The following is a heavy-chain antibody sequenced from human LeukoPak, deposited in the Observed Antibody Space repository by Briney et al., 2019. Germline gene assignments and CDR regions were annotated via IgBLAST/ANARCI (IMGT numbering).Heavy chain of an antibody. CDR2: ISAYNGNT. J-gene: IGHJ5*02. Sequence: ASVKVSCKASGYTFTSYGISWVRQAPGQGLEWMGWISAYNGNTNYAQKLQGRVTMTTDTSTSTAYMELRSLRSDDTAVYYCARAASEEMATMGDWFDPWGQGTLVTVSS. V-gene: IGHV1-18*01. CDR1: GYTFTSYG. D-gene: IGHD5-24*01. CDR3: ARAASEEMATMGDWFDP.